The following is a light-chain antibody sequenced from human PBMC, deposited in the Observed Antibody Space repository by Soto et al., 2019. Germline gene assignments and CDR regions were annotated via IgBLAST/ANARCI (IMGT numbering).Light chain of an antibody. J-gene: IGLJ1*01. CDR2: QDS. Sequence: SYELTQPPSVSVSPGQTASITCSGDKLGDKYACWYQQKPGQSPVLVIYQDSKRPSGIPERFSGSNSRNTATLTISGTQAMDEADYYCQAWDSSTWGVFGTGTKLTVL. CDR1: KLGDKY. V-gene: IGLV3-1*01. CDR3: QAWDSSTWGV.